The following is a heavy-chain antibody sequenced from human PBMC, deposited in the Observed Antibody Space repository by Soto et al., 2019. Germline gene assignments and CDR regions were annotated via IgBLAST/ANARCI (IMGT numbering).Heavy chain of an antibody. V-gene: IGHV1-18*01. CDR3: AREPNSFDY. CDR1: GYTFTSYG. Sequence: QVQLVQSGAEVKKPGASVKVSCKASGYTFTSYGISWVRQAPGQGLEWMGWISAHNGNKKYAQKLQGRVTMTTDTTASPAYRELRSLTSADPAVYYCAREPNSFDYWRQGTLVTVAS. J-gene: IGHJ4*02. CDR2: ISAHNGNK.